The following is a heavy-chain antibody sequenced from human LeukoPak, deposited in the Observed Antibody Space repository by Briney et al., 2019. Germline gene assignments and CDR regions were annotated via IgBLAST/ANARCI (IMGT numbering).Heavy chain of an antibody. CDR1: GFTFSSYW. J-gene: IGHJ1*01. CDR2: INIDGSSI. CDR3: AKTSSYSGNYYGYFQH. V-gene: IGHV3-74*01. D-gene: IGHD1-26*01. Sequence: GGSLRLSCAASGFTFSSYWLHWVRQAPGKGLVWVSRINIDGSSISYADSVKGRFTISRDNAKHTLYPQNNSLRAEDTAVYYCAKTSSYSGNYYGYFQHWGQGTLVTVSS.